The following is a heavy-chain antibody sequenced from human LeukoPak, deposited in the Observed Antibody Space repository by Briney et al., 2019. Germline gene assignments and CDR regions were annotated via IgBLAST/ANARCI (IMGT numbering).Heavy chain of an antibody. J-gene: IGHJ5*02. D-gene: IGHD3-3*01. V-gene: IGHV4-4*07. CDR3: ARDPGYYDFWSGPQNWFDP. CDR2: IYTSGST. CDR1: GYSISSGYY. Sequence: PSETLSLTCAVSGYSISSGYYWSWIRQPAGKGLEWIGRIYTSGSTNYNPSLKSRVTMSVDTSKNQFSLKLSSVTAADTAVYYCARDPGYYDFWSGPQNWFDPWGQGTLVTVSS.